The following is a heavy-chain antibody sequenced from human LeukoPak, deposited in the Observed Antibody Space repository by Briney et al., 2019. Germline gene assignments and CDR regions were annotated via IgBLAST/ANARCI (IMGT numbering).Heavy chain of an antibody. CDR3: ARVLKGRAPFDY. CDR1: GGSISSSSYY. J-gene: IGHJ4*02. Sequence: PSETLSLTCTVSGGSISSSSYYWGWIRQPPGKGLEWIGSIYHSGSTHYNPSLKSRVTISVDTSKNQFSLKLSSVTAADTAVYYCARVLKGRAPFDYWGQGTLVTVSS. CDR2: IYHSGST. V-gene: IGHV4-39*07.